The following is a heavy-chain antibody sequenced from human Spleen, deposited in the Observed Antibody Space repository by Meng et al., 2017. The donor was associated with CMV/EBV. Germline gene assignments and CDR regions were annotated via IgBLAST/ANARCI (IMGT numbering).Heavy chain of an antibody. CDR1: GDSISNYY. CDR3: ARGPKVYCTNGVCYNDY. Sequence: SETLSLTCTVSGDSISNYYWSWIRQPAGKGLEWIGPIYTSGSTNYNPSLKSRVTMSVDTSKNQLSLKLSSVTAADTAVYYCARGPKVYCTNGVCYNDYWGQGTLVTVSS. D-gene: IGHD2-8*01. V-gene: IGHV4-4*07. CDR2: IYTSGST. J-gene: IGHJ4*02.